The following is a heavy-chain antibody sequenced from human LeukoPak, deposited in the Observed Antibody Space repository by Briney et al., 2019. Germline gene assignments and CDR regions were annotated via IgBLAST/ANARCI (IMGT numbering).Heavy chain of an antibody. CDR2: INEHGIP. D-gene: IGHD3-10*01. Sequence: GGSLRLSCAASGFTFRNYWMYWVRQAPGKGLVWIANINEHGIPMYEDSVKGRFTISRDNARDTLYLQMNSLRVDDTAVYYCARDIRAGGLRGADYWGQGTLVTVSS. J-gene: IGHJ4*02. V-gene: IGHV3-74*03. CDR3: ARDIRAGGLRGADY. CDR1: GFTFRNYW.